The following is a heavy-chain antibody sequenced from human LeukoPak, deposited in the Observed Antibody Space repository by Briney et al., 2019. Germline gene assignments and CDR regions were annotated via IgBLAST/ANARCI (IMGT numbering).Heavy chain of an antibody. V-gene: IGHV4-4*09. Sequence: SETLSLTCTVSGGSISSYYWSWIRQPPGKGLEWIGYIDTSGSTNHNPSLKSQVTISSDTSKNQFSLKPSSVTAADTAVYYCARAYSSSWLSAFDIWGQGTMVTVSS. CDR2: IDTSGST. CDR1: GGSISSYY. CDR3: ARAYSSSWLSAFDI. J-gene: IGHJ3*02. D-gene: IGHD6-13*01.